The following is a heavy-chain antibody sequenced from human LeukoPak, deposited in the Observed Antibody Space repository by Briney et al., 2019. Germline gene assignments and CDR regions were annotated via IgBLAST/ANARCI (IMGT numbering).Heavy chain of an antibody. Sequence: ASVKVSCKASGYTFTSYGISWVRQAPGQGLEWMGRISAYNGNTNYAQKLQGRVTMTTDTSTSTAYMELSSLRSEDTAVYYCASGYDFWSGYYDYYYYGMDVWGQGTTVTVSS. CDR2: ISAYNGNT. J-gene: IGHJ6*02. CDR1: GYTFTSYG. D-gene: IGHD3-3*01. CDR3: ASGYDFWSGYYDYYYYGMDV. V-gene: IGHV1-18*01.